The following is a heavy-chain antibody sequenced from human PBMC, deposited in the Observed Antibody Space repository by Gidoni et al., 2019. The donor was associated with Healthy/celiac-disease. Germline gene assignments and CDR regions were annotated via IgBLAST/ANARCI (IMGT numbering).Heavy chain of an antibody. D-gene: IGHD6-13*01. CDR3: AREPIAAAGTFDY. CDR1: GYTFTSYA. V-gene: IGHV1-3*01. CDR2: INAGNGNT. Sequence: QVQLVQSGAEVKKPGASEKVSCKASGYTFTSYAMHWVRQAPGQRLEWMGWINAGNGNTKYSQKFQGRVTITRDTSASTAYMELSSLRSEDTAVYYCAREPIAAAGTFDYWGQGTLVTVSS. J-gene: IGHJ4*02.